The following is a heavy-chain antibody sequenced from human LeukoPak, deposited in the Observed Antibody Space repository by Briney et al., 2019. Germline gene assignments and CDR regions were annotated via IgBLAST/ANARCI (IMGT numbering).Heavy chain of an antibody. CDR1: GFTFSSYG. J-gene: IGHJ5*02. Sequence: GGSLRLSCAASGFTFSSYGMHWVRQAPGKGLEWVAVISYDGSNKYYADSVKGRFTISRDNSKNTLYLQMNSLRAEDTAVYYCARVRTVTTKWFDPWGQGTLVTVSS. CDR3: ARVRTVTTKWFDP. D-gene: IGHD4-17*01. CDR2: ISYDGSNK. V-gene: IGHV3-30*03.